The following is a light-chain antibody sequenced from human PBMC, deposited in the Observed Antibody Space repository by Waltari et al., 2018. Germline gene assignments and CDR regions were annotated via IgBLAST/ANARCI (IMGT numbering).Light chain of an antibody. V-gene: IGKV3-11*01. CDR2: DVS. CDR1: QSVSSY. CDR3: QQRSNWPPEYT. J-gene: IGKJ2*01. Sequence: EIVLTQSPATLSLSPGERATLSCRASQSVSSYLAWYQQKPGQAPRLLIYDVSNRATGIPARFSGSGFGTDFTLSISSLEPEDLAVYYCQQRSNWPPEYTFGQGTKLEIK.